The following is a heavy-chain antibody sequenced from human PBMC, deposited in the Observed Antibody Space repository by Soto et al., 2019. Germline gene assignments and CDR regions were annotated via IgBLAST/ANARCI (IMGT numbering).Heavy chain of an antibody. D-gene: IGHD6-19*01. CDR1: GGSFSDYY. CDR2: INHRGIT. Sequence: QVQLQQWGAGLLKPSETLSLICSVSGGSFSDYYWTWIRQPPGKGLEWIGEINHRGITKYNPALNSRVTISVDTSKTQFSLNLSSVTAADTAVSYCARGRIHNSGWYGYRHHWGQGTLVTVSA. CDR3: ARGRIHNSGWYGYRHH. J-gene: IGHJ1*01. V-gene: IGHV4-34*01.